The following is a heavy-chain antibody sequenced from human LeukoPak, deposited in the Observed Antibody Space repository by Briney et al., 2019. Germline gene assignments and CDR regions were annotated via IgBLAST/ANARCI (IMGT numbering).Heavy chain of an antibody. D-gene: IGHD6-13*01. Sequence: SETLSLTCTVSGGSIRSYYWSWIRQPPGKGLEWTGYIYYSGSTNYNPSLKSRVTISVDTSKNQFSLKLSSVTAADTAVYYCARVYYSSSYDYWYFDLWGRGTLVTVSS. V-gene: IGHV4-59*01. CDR1: GGSIRSYY. J-gene: IGHJ2*01. CDR3: ARVYYSSSYDYWYFDL. CDR2: IYYSGST.